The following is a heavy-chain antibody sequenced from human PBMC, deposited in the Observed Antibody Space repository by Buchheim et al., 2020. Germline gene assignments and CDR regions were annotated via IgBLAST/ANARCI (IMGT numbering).Heavy chain of an antibody. CDR3: AQAGTGGY. D-gene: IGHD1/OR15-1a*01. CDR2: INQDGSQK. J-gene: IGHJ4*02. V-gene: IGHV3-7*01. CDR1: GFTFTDYW. Sequence: EVQVVESGGGLVQPGGSLRLSCAAFGFTFTDYWMHWVRQAPGQGLEWVANINQDGSQKYYVDSVKGRFTISRDNAQNSVYLQMNSLRVDDTAVYYCAQAGTGGYWGQGTL.